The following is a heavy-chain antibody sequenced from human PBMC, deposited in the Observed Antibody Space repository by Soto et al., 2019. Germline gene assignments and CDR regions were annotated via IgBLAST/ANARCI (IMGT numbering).Heavy chain of an antibody. CDR2: IWYDGSNK. CDR3: ARDSWFGEGIDY. CDR1: GFTFSSYG. V-gene: IGHV3-33*01. D-gene: IGHD3-10*01. Sequence: QVQLVESGGGVVQPGRSLRLSCAASGFTFSSYGMHWVRQAPGKGLEWVAVIWYDGSNKYYADSVKGRFTISRDNSKNTLYLQMNSVRAEDTAVYYCARDSWFGEGIDYWGQGTLVTVSS. J-gene: IGHJ4*02.